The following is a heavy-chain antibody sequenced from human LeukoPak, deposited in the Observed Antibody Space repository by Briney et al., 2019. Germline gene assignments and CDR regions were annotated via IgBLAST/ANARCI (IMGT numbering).Heavy chain of an antibody. J-gene: IGHJ4*02. CDR2: ISWNSGSI. D-gene: IGHD5-24*01. V-gene: IGHV3-9*01. Sequence: PGGSLRLSCAASGFTFDDYAMHWVRQAPGKGLEWVSGISWNSGSIGYADSVKGRFTISRDNAKNSLYLQMNRLRAEDTAVYYCARWGSAVSYWGQGTLVTVSS. CDR3: ARWGSAVSY. CDR1: GFTFDDYA.